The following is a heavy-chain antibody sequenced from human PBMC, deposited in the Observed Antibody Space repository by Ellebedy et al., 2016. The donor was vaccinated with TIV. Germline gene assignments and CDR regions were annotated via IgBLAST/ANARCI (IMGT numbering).Heavy chain of an antibody. CDR3: ARRALSGYSPDY. D-gene: IGHD5-12*01. Sequence: SETLSLTXTVSGGSINSNGYYWTWIRQHPGKGLEWIGYIYYTGSTYYNPSLKSRVSISLQTSRNQFSLRLTSVTAADTAVYYCARRALSGYSPDYWGQGTLVTVSS. J-gene: IGHJ4*02. CDR1: GGSINSNGYY. V-gene: IGHV4-31*03. CDR2: IYYTGST.